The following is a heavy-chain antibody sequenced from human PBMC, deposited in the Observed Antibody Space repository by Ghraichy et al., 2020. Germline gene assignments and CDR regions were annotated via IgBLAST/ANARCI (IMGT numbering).Heavy chain of an antibody. CDR2: TSYDGSSK. Sequence: GGSLRLSCAASGFTFSTYAMHWVRQAPGKGLEWVAVTSYDGSSKYYADSVKGRFTISRDNSRHTLYLQMNSLRAEDTAVYYCARVMGSGYYPGRPDYWGQGTLVTVSS. D-gene: IGHD3-3*01. CDR3: ARVMGSGYYPGRPDY. V-gene: IGHV3-30*03. J-gene: IGHJ4*02. CDR1: GFTFSTYA.